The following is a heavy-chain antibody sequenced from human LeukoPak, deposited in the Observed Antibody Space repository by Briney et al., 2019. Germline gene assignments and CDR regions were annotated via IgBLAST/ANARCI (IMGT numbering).Heavy chain of an antibody. CDR3: ARDVRFMVRGVEPSYFDY. J-gene: IGHJ4*02. D-gene: IGHD3-10*01. V-gene: IGHV1-18*01. Sequence: ASVKVSCKASGYTFTSYGISWVRQAPGQGLEWMGWISAYNGNTNYAQKLQGRVTMTTDTSTSTAYMELRSLRSDDTAVYYCARDVRFMVRGVEPSYFDYWGQGTLVTVSS. CDR1: GYTFTSYG. CDR2: ISAYNGNT.